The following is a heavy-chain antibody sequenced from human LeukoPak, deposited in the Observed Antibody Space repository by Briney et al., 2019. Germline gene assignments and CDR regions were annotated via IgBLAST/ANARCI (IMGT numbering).Heavy chain of an antibody. CDR2: IYYSGST. D-gene: IGHD4/OR15-4a*01. CDR1: GGSAGSISSSNCY. Sequence: KSSETLSLTCTVSGGSAGSISSSNCYWGWVRQPPGKGLEWIGSIYYSGSTYYNPSLKSRVTISVDTSKNQFSLRLSSVTAADTAVYYCARLVNMGFAYWGQGTLVTVSS. J-gene: IGHJ4*02. CDR3: ARLVNMGFAY. V-gene: IGHV4-39*01.